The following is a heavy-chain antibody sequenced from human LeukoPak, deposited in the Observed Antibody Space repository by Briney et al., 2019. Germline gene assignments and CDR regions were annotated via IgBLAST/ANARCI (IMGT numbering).Heavy chain of an antibody. V-gene: IGHV4-34*01. J-gene: IGHJ4*02. CDR2: INHSGST. D-gene: IGHD3-3*01. CDR3: ARDHRWRGPFDY. Sequence: SETLSLTCAVYGGSFSGYYWSWIRQPPGKGLEWIGEINHSGSTNYNPSLKSRVTISVDTSKNQFSLKRSSVTAADTAVYYCARDHRWRGPFDYWGQGTLVTVSS. CDR1: GGSFSGYY.